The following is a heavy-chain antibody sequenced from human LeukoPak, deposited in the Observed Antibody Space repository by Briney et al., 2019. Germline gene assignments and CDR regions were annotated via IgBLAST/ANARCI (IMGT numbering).Heavy chain of an antibody. V-gene: IGHV4-59*01. Sequence: SETLSLTCTVSGGSISSYYWSWIRQPPGKGLEWIGYIYYSGSTNHTPSLKSRVTISVDTSKNQFSLKLSSVTAADTAVYYCARDLDDILFYYWGQGTLVTVSS. CDR2: IYYSGST. D-gene: IGHD3-9*01. J-gene: IGHJ4*02. CDR1: GGSISSYY. CDR3: ARDLDDILFYY.